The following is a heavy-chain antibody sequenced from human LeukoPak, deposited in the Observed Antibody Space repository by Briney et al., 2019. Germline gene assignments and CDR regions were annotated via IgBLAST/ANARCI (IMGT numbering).Heavy chain of an antibody. CDR3: ARGEGELFATRFGP. D-gene: IGHD1-26*01. CDR1: GYTFTGYY. Sequence: ASVTVSCKASGYTFTGYYMHWVRQAPGQGLEWMGWINPNSGGTNYAQKFQGRVTMTRDTSISTAYMELSRLRSDDTAVYYCARGEGELFATRFGPWGQGTLVTVSS. V-gene: IGHV1-2*02. CDR2: INPNSGGT. J-gene: IGHJ5*02.